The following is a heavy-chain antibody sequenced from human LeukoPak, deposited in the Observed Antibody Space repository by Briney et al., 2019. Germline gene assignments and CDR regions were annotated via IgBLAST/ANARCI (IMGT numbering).Heavy chain of an antibody. CDR3: ARGITGTTVDY. Sequence: PSETLSLTCTVSGGSISSYYWSWIRQPPGKGLEWIGYIYYSGSTNYNPSLKSRVTISVDTSKNQFSLKLSSVTAADTAVYYCARGITGTTVDYWGQGTLVTVSS. D-gene: IGHD1-14*01. V-gene: IGHV4-59*01. CDR1: GGSISSYY. J-gene: IGHJ4*02. CDR2: IYYSGST.